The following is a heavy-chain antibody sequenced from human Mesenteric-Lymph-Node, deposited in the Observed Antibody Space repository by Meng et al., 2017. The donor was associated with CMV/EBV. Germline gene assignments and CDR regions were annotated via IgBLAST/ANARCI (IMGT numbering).Heavy chain of an antibody. Sequence: GESLKISCAASGFTLDDYTMHWVRQAPGKGLEWVSLIDFNEDGSTYYSDSARGRFIISRDSSKNSLYLQMNSLRPEDSALYFCAKDVTHFDFWSGSVGMDVWGQGTAVTVSS. J-gene: IGHJ6*02. CDR3: AKDVTHFDFWSGSVGMDV. CDR1: GFTLDDYT. CDR2: IDFNEDGST. D-gene: IGHD3-3*01. V-gene: IGHV3-43*01.